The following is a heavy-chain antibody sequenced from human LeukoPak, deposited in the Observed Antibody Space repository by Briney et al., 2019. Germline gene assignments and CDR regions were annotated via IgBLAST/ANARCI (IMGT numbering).Heavy chain of an antibody. D-gene: IGHD2-2*03. CDR2: IYTSGST. CDR1: GGSISSYY. V-gene: IGHV4-4*07. CDR3: ARVLFGYCSSTSCHNWFDP. J-gene: IGHJ5*02. Sequence: SETLSLTCTVSGGSISSYYWSWIRQPAGKGLEWIGRIYTSGSTNYNPSLKSRVTMSVDTSKNQFSLKLSSVTAADTAVYYCARVLFGYCSSTSCHNWFDPWGQGTLVTVSS.